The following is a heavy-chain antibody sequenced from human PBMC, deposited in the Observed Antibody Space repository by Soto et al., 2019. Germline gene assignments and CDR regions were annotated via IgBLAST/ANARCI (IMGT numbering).Heavy chain of an antibody. CDR2: INHSGST. CDR3: ARRRYSSGYYYRSSWFDP. CDR1: GGSFSGYY. V-gene: IGHV4-34*01. Sequence: ASETLSLTCAVYGGSFSGYYWSWILQPPWKGLEWIGEINHSGSTNYNPSLKSRVTISVDTSKNQFSLKLSSVTAADTAVYYCARRRYSSGYYYRSSWFDPWGQGTLVTVSS. J-gene: IGHJ5*02. D-gene: IGHD3-22*01.